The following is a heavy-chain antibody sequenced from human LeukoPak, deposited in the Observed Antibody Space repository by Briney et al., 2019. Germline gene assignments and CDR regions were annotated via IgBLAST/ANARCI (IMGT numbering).Heavy chain of an antibody. D-gene: IGHD5-12*01. CDR1: GFTFSSYD. CDR3: ATGYDFGFDP. V-gene: IGHV3-53*01. J-gene: IGHJ5*02. Sequence: GGSLRLSCAASGFTFSSYDMHWVRQATGKGLEWVSIIYSGGTIHYVDSVKGRFTISRDNSKNTLDLQMNSLRAEDTAVYYCATGYDFGFDPWGQGTLVTVSS. CDR2: IYSGGTI.